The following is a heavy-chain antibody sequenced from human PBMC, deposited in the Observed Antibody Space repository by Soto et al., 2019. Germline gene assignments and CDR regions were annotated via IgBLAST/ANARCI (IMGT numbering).Heavy chain of an antibody. Sequence: QITLKESGPPLVKPTQTLTLTCTFSGFSLSTSGVGVGWLRQPPGKALEWLSLIYWDDDKRYSPSLKSRLTITNDTSKNQVVLTMTNMDPVDTATYFCAHPDTGRTTVGTAFDYWGQGTLVTVSS. J-gene: IGHJ4*02. V-gene: IGHV2-5*02. CDR3: AHPDTGRTTVGTAFDY. CDR1: GFSLSTSGVG. CDR2: IYWDDDK. D-gene: IGHD4-17*01.